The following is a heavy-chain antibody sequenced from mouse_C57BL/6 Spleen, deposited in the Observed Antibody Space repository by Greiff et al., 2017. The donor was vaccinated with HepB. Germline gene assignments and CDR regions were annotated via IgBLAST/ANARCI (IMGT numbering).Heavy chain of an antibody. J-gene: IGHJ3*01. CDR1: GYTFTSYW. V-gene: IGHV1-55*01. CDR2: IYPGSGST. D-gene: IGHD2-5*01. CDR3: ARSGVYSNYEAWFAY. Sequence: QLQQPGAELVKPGASVKMSCKASGYTFTSYWITWVKQRPGQGLEWIGDIYPGSGSTNYNEKFKSKATLTVDTSSSTAYMQLSSLTSEDSAVYYCARSGVYSNYEAWFAYWGQGTLVTVSA.